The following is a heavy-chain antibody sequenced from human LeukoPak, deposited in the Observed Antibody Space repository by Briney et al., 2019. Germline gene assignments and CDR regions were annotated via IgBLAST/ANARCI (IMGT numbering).Heavy chain of an antibody. Sequence: PSETLSLTCTVSGGSISSGGYYWSWICQHPGKGLEWIGYIYYSGSTYYNPSLKSRVTISVDTSKNQFSLKLSSVTAADTAVYYCARAVNWNYEGLYYFDYWGQGTLVTVSS. J-gene: IGHJ4*02. CDR1: GGSISSGGYY. V-gene: IGHV4-31*03. D-gene: IGHD1-7*01. CDR2: IYYSGST. CDR3: ARAVNWNYEGLYYFDY.